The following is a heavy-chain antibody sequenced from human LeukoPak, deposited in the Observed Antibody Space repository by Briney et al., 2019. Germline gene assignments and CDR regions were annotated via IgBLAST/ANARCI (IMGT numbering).Heavy chain of an antibody. J-gene: IGHJ6*02. Sequence: GGSLRLSCAASGFTFSSYAMHWVRQAPGKGLEWVAVISYDGSNKYYADSVKGRFTISRDNSKNTLYLQMNSLRAEDTAVYYCAREYSSGWSRSYYGMDVWGQGPTVTVSS. V-gene: IGHV3-30*04. CDR1: GFTFSSYA. CDR3: AREYSSGWSRSYYGMDV. CDR2: ISYDGSNK. D-gene: IGHD6-19*01.